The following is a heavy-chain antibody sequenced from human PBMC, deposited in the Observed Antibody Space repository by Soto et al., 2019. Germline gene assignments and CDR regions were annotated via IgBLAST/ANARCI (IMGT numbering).Heavy chain of an antibody. CDR2: IYPGDSDT. CDR3: ARCSGNFWSGYPNWFDP. V-gene: IGHV5-51*01. D-gene: IGHD3-3*01. Sequence: PGESLKISCKGSGYSFTSYWIGWVRQMPGKGLEWMGIIYPGDSDTRYSPSFQGQVTISADKSISTAYLQWSSLKVSDTAMYYCARCSGNFWSGYPNWFDPWGQGTLVTVSS. CDR1: GYSFTSYW. J-gene: IGHJ5*02.